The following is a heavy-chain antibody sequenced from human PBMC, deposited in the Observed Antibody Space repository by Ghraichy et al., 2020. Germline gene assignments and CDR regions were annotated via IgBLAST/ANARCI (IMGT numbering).Heavy chain of an antibody. CDR1: GFTFSSYW. D-gene: IGHD3-16*01. CDR3: ARGRLGADRSTFNL. CDR2: LNNDGSNM. V-gene: IGHV3-74*01. J-gene: IGHJ3*01. Sequence: GGSLRLSCAASGFTFSSYWMHWVRQGPGMGLVWVSRLNNDGSNMHYADSVEGRFTISRDNAQNNVYLQMNSLRAEDTAVYFCARGRLGADRSTFNLWGKGTMVTVSS.